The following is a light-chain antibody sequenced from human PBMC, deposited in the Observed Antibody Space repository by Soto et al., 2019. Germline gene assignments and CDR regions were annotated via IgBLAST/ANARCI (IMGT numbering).Light chain of an antibody. CDR2: GAS. CDR3: QQYSGSPLFT. Sequence: EVVLTQSPGTLSLSPGETATLSCRASQSVSTSYFAWYQQKPGQAPRLLIYGASRRPAGIPDRFSGSGSGTDFTLTISRLEPEDFAVYSCQQYSGSPLFTFGPGTRVDMK. V-gene: IGKV3-20*01. CDR1: QSVSTSY. J-gene: IGKJ3*01.